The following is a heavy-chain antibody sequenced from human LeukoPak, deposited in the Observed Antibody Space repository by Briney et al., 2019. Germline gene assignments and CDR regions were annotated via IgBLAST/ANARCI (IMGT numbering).Heavy chain of an antibody. CDR3: ARGTAMVYYYYMDV. Sequence: IYHSGSTYYNPSLKTRVTISVDTSKTQFSLKLSSVTAADTAVYYCARGTAMVYYYYMDVWGKGTTVTVSS. CDR2: IYHSGST. D-gene: IGHD5-18*01. V-gene: IGHV4-38-2*02. J-gene: IGHJ6*03.